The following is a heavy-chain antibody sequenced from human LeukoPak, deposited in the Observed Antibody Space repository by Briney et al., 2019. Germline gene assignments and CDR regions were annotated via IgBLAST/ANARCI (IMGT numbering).Heavy chain of an antibody. V-gene: IGHV1-69*13. CDR3: ARGSALLALSFDY. Sequence: SVTVSCTASGGTFSSYAISWVRQAPGQGLEWMGGIIPIFGTANYAQKFQGRVTITADESTSTAYMELSSLRSEDTAVYYCARGSALLALSFDYWGQGTLVTVSS. CDR1: GGTFSSYA. J-gene: IGHJ4*02. CDR2: IIPIFGTA. D-gene: IGHD2-15*01.